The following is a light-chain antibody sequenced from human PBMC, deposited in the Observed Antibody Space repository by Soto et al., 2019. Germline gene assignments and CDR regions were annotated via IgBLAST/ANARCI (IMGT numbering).Light chain of an antibody. Sequence: QSALTQPASVSGSPGQSVTISCTGTSSDVGGYNYVSWYQQHPGKAPKLMIYDVSNRPSGVSNRFSGSKSGNTASLTISGLQDEDEADYYCSSYTSSSTPDVFGGGTKVTVL. V-gene: IGLV2-14*01. CDR3: SSYTSSSTPDV. CDR1: SSDVGGYNY. J-gene: IGLJ2*01. CDR2: DVS.